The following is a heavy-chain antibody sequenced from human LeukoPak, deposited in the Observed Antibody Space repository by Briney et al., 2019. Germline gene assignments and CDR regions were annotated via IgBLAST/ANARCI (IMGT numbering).Heavy chain of an antibody. V-gene: IGHV4-59*01. CDR1: GGSIRSYY. D-gene: IGHD3-3*01. J-gene: IGHJ4*02. CDR3: ASGQYYDLWSGYYVD. CDR2: IYFSGST. Sequence: SETLSLTCTVSGGSIRSYYWSWIRQPPGKGLEWIGYIYFSGSTSYNPSLKSRVTISVDRSKNQFSLKLSSVAAADTAVYYCASGQYYDLWSGYYVDWGQGTLVTVSA.